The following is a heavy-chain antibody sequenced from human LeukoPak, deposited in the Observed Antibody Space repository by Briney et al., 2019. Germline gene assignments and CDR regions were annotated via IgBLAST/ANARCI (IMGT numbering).Heavy chain of an antibody. CDR2: IYYSGST. CDR1: VGSISSSSYY. CDR3: ARGGSSGYYYLGFDY. V-gene: IGHV4-39*01. D-gene: IGHD3-22*01. Sequence: PSETLSLTCTVSVGSISSSSYYWGWIRQPPGKGLEWIGSIYYSGSTYYNPSLKSRVTISVDTSKNQFSLKLSSVTAADTAVYYCARGGSSGYYYLGFDYWGQGTLVTVPS. J-gene: IGHJ4*02.